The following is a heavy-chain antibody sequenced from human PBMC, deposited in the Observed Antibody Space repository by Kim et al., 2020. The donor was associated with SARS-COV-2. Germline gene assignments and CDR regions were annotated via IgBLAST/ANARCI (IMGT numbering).Heavy chain of an antibody. CDR1: GFTFSSYW. Sequence: GGSLRLSCAASGFTFSSYWMSWVRQAPGKGLEWVANIKQDGSEKYYVDSVKGRFTISRDNAKNSLYLQMNSLRAEDTAVYYCARDSPPYYDFWSGYYSLYYYYGMDVWGQGTTVTVSS. CDR2: IKQDGSEK. J-gene: IGHJ6*02. V-gene: IGHV3-7*03. D-gene: IGHD3-3*01. CDR3: ARDSPPYYDFWSGYYSLYYYYGMDV.